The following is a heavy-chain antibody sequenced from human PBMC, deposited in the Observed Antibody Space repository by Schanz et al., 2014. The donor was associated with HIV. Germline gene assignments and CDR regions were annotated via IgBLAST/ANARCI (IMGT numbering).Heavy chain of an antibody. CDR2: IWYDGSNK. V-gene: IGHV3-33*08. D-gene: IGHD3-16*01. CDR1: GFMFSSYG. J-gene: IGHJ6*02. Sequence: VQLLESGGGLVQPGGSLRVSCAASGFMFSSYGMSWVRQAPGKGLEGVAVIWYDGSNKYYADSVKGRFTISRDNSKNTLYLQMNSLRAEDTAVYFCARVWADYDMDVWGQGTTVTVSS. CDR3: ARVWADYDMDV.